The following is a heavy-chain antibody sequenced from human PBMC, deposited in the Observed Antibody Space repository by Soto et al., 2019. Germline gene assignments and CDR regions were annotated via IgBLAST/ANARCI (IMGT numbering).Heavy chain of an antibody. Sequence: QVQLVQSGAEVKRPGSSVKVSCKASGDTFNFYSINWVRQAPGLGLEWMGRVNPVLSMSNYAQRFQGRVTMTADKSTSTAYMELSGLRSEDTAIYYCATSYGSGYRAFDFRGQGALVTVSS. CDR3: ATSYGSGYRAFDF. J-gene: IGHJ4*02. CDR1: GDTFNFYS. CDR2: VNPVLSMS. D-gene: IGHD3-10*01. V-gene: IGHV1-69*04.